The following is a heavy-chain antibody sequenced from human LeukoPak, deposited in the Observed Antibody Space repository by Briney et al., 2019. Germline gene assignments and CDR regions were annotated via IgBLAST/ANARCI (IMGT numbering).Heavy chain of an antibody. D-gene: IGHD3-22*01. J-gene: IGHJ4*02. V-gene: IGHV4-34*01. Sequence: SETLSLTCAVYGGSFSGYYWSWIRQPPGKGPEWIGEINHSGSTNYNPSLKSRVTISVDTSKNQFSLKLSSVTAADTAVYYCARNYYDSSVGAFDYWGQGTLVTVSS. CDR3: ARNYYDSSVGAFDY. CDR1: GGSFSGYY. CDR2: INHSGST.